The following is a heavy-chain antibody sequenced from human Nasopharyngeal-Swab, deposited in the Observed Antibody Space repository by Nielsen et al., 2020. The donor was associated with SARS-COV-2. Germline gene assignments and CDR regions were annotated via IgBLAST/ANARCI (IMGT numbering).Heavy chain of an antibody. J-gene: IGHJ4*02. CDR1: GYTFSGYY. Sequence: ASVKVSCKASGYTFSGYYLHWVRQAPGQRLEWMGRLNPNSGDSDFPQRFQGRVTLTRDTSISTAYMELSRLTSDDTAVYFCARDRSSVNPNFYFDHWGQGTQVTVTS. V-gene: IGHV1-2*06. D-gene: IGHD6-13*01. CDR3: ARDRSSVNPNFYFDH. CDR2: LNPNSGDS.